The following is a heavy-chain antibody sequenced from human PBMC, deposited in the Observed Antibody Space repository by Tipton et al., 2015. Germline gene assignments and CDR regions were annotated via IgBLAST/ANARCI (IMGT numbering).Heavy chain of an antibody. CDR2: VFYTGST. V-gene: IGHV4-59*01. D-gene: IGHD1-26*01. J-gene: IGHJ3*01. CDR1: GGSISSEY. CDR3: AKGPGIGAFDL. Sequence: LRLSCTVPGGSISSEYWSWIRQPPGKGLEWIGYVFYTGSTYYNPSLESRVTISVDTFENQFSLKLSSVTAADTAVYYCAKGPGIGAFDLWGQGTLVTVSS.